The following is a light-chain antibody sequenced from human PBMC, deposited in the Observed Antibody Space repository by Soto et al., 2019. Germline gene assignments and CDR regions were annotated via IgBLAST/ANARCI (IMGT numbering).Light chain of an antibody. CDR1: SSDVGSYNL. CDR3: CSYAGSSTLYV. J-gene: IGLJ1*01. Sequence: QSALTQPASVSGSPGQSITISCTGTSSDVGSYNLVSWYQQHPGKAPKLMIYEGSKRPSGVSNRFSGSKSGNTASLTISGLQAEDEAGYYCCSYAGSSTLYVFGTGTKVTVL. CDR2: EGS. V-gene: IGLV2-23*01.